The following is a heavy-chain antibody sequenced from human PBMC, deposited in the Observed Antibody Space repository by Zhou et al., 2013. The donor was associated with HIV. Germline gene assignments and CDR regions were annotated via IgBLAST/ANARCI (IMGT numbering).Heavy chain of an antibody. Sequence: QVQLVQSGAEVKKPGSSVKVSCKASGGTFSSYAISWVRQAPGQGLEWMGGIIPIFGTANYAQKFQGRVTITTDESTSTAYMELSSLRSEDTAVYYCARVYQPRWGDYYYYYMDVWGKGTTVTVSS. CDR3: ARVYQPRWGDYYYYYMDV. CDR1: GGTFSSYA. J-gene: IGHJ6*03. V-gene: IGHV1-69*05. D-gene: IGHD3-16*01. CDR2: IIPIFGTA.